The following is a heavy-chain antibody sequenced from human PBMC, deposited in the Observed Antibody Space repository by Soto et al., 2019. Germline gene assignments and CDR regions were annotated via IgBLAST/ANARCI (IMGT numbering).Heavy chain of an antibody. J-gene: IGHJ3*02. CDR2: IYTSGST. V-gene: IGHV4-4*07. CDR1: GGSISSYY. CDR3: ARIGWVHSAVPDDAFDI. Sequence: QVQLQESGPGLVKPSETLPLTCTVSGGSISSYYWSWIRQPAGKGLEWIGRIYTSGSTNYNPSLKSRVTMSVDTSKNQFSLKLSSVTAADTAVYYCARIGWVHSAVPDDAFDIWGQGTMVTVSS. D-gene: IGHD2-2*01.